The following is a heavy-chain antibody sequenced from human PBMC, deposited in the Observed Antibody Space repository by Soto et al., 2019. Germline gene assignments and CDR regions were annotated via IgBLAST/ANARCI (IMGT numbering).Heavy chain of an antibody. CDR2: IYHSGST. Sequence: SETLSLTCAVSGGSISSSNWWSWVRQPPGKGLEWIGEIYHSGSTNYNPSLKSRVTISDDKSKNQFSLKLSSVTAADAAVYYCGRAGLDDYGDYFDYRGQGTLFTVS. CDR1: GGSISSSNW. V-gene: IGHV4-4*02. D-gene: IGHD4-17*01. J-gene: IGHJ4*02. CDR3: GRAGLDDYGDYFDY.